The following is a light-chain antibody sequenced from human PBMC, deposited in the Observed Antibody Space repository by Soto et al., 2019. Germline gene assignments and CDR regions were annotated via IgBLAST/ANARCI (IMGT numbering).Light chain of an antibody. Sequence: QSVLTQPASVSGFPGQSITISCTGTSSDVGNYNLVSWYQQFPGKAPKLIIYEGSRRPSGVSNRFSGSKSGNTASLTISGLQAEDEADYYCCSYAGSFTFDVFGGGTKLTVL. J-gene: IGLJ2*01. CDR1: SSDVGNYNL. V-gene: IGLV2-23*03. CDR2: EGS. CDR3: CSYAGSFTFDV.